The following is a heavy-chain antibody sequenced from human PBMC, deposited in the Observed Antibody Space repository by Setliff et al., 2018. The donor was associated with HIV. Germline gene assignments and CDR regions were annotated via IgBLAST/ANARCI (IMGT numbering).Heavy chain of an antibody. D-gene: IGHD5-12*01. CDR2: IGPYNDRT. J-gene: IGHJ4*02. CDR3: ATRIRDGHRGYGYFDF. Sequence: ASVKVSCKTSGYMFIAYGMSWVRRAPGQGLEWMGWIGPYNDRTEYAQEFQGRITITADTSTDTAYMELRSLRSDDTAVYYCATRIRDGHRGYGYFDFWGQGTLVTVSS. CDR1: GYMFIAYG. V-gene: IGHV1-18*01.